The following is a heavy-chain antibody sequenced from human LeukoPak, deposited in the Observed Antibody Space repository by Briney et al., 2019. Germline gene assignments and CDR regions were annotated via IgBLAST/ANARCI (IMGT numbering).Heavy chain of an antibody. Sequence: GGSLRLSCVASGLAIADFAMHWVRQAPGKGLEWVSLISGDGVSTFYADSVKGRFSISRDNSKNSLSLEMNSLRTEDTAMYYCARESGKFDYWGQGTLVAVSS. J-gene: IGHJ4*02. CDR2: ISGDGVST. V-gene: IGHV3-43*02. CDR1: GLAIADFA. CDR3: ARESGKFDY.